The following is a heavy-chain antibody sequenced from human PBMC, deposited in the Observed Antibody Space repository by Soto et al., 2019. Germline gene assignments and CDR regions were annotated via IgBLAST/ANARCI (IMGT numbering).Heavy chain of an antibody. J-gene: IGHJ4*02. Sequence: EVQLLESGGGLVQPGGPLRLSCAASGFSFSNYDMTWVRQAPGKGLDWVSTIRGNGFTTYYADSVKGRFTISRDNSKNPVYPQMNSLRGEDTAVYYCANRNYYAKSGYTYPYFDFWGQGTLVTVSS. CDR1: GFSFSNYD. CDR2: IRGNGFTT. V-gene: IGHV3-23*01. CDR3: ANRNYYAKSGYTYPYFDF. D-gene: IGHD3-22*01.